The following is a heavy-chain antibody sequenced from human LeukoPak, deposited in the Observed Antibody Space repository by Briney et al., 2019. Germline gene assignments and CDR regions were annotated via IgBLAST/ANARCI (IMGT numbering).Heavy chain of an antibody. CDR3: ARVLGRSGYRALFDY. CDR1: GYTFTSYG. V-gene: IGHV1-18*01. J-gene: IGHJ4*02. D-gene: IGHD3-22*01. Sequence: GASVKVSCKASGYTFTSYGISWVRQAPGQGLEWMGWISAYNGNTNYAQKLQGRVTMTTDTSTSTAYMELRSLRSDDTAVYYCARVLGRSGYRALFDYWGQGTLVTVSS. CDR2: ISAYNGNT.